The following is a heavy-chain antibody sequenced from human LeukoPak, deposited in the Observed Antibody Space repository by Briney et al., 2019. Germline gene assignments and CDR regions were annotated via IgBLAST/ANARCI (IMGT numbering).Heavy chain of an antibody. D-gene: IGHD6-19*01. CDR1: GFTFSSYR. V-gene: IGHV3-7*01. CDR2: IKQDGSEK. J-gene: IGHJ4*02. Sequence: GGSLRLSCAASGFTFSSYRMSWVRQAPGKGLEWVANIKQDGSEKYYVDSVKGRFTISRDNAKNSLYLQMNSLRAEDTAVYYCAREGSGWYKDFDYWGQGTLVTVSS. CDR3: AREGSGWYKDFDY.